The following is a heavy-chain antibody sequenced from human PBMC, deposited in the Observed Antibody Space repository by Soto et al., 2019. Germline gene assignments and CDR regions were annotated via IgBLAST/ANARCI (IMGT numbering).Heavy chain of an antibody. CDR3: ARGGLGYCSGGSCYSAELSRYYYGMDV. D-gene: IGHD2-15*01. V-gene: IGHV4-39*01. CDR2: IFYSGST. J-gene: IGHJ6*02. CDR1: GGSIASSRYS. Sequence: SETLSLPCTVSGGSIASSRYSWGWIRQTPGNGLEWIATIFYSGSTYDNPSLKSRVTMSVDTTKNQFSLNLNSVIAADTAVYYCARGGLGYCSGGSCYSAELSRYYYGMDVWGQGTTVT.